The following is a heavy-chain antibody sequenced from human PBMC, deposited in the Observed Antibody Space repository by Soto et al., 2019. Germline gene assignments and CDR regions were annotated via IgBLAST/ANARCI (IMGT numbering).Heavy chain of an antibody. Sequence: QVQLVQSGAEVRRPGSSVKVSCKASGGTFGSNAISWVRQAPGQGLEWMGNIIPIFGTINNVQKFQGRVTITADESTNTAYMELSSLRSEDTAVYYCAREGYTFGPGEVRGAFDIWGQGTMVTVSS. J-gene: IGHJ3*02. CDR3: AREGYTFGPGEVRGAFDI. D-gene: IGHD1-1*01. CDR1: GGTFGSNA. V-gene: IGHV1-69*15. CDR2: IIPIFGTI.